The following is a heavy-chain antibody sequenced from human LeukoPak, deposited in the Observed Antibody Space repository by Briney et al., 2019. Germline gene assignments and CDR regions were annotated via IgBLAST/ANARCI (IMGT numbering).Heavy chain of an antibody. V-gene: IGHV4-59*01. D-gene: IGHD1-26*01. Sequence: SETLSLTCTVSGASINTYYWSWIRESPEKGLEWIGYIFYSGYTNYNPSLKSRVTISVDTSKNQFSLNLNSVTAADTAVYYCARVYYSGSYDYWYFDLWGRGTLVTVSS. CDR2: IFYSGYT. CDR1: GASINTYY. CDR3: ARVYYSGSYDYWYFDL. J-gene: IGHJ2*01.